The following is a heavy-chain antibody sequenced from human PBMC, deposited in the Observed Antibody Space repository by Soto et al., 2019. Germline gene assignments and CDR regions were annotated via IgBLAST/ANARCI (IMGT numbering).Heavy chain of an antibody. Sequence: PSETLSLTCAVSGGSISSGGYSWSWIRQPPGKGLEWIGYIYHSGSTYYNPSLKSRVTISVDRSKNQFSLKLSSVTAADTAVYYCARVHGYGDHGSYYGMDVWGQGTTVTVSS. CDR3: ARVHGYGDHGSYYGMDV. V-gene: IGHV4-30-2*01. CDR1: GGSISSGGYS. CDR2: IYHSGST. J-gene: IGHJ6*02. D-gene: IGHD4-17*01.